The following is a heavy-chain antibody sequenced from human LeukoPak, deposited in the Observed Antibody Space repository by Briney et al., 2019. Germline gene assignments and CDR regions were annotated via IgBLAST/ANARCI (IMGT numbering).Heavy chain of an antibody. J-gene: IGHJ4*02. V-gene: IGHV3-53*01. CDR2: IYSGGST. D-gene: IGHD3-22*01. CDR3: VRDRTYYYDSSGTFDY. CDR1: GFTVSSNY. Sequence: GGSLRLSCAASGFTVSSNYMSWVRQAPGKGLEWVSVIYSGGSTYYADSVKGRFTISRDNSKNTLYLQMNSLRAEDTAVYYCVRDRTYYYDSSGTFDYWGQGTLVTVSS.